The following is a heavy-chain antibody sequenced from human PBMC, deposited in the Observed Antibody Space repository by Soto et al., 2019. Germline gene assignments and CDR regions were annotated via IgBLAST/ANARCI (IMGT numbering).Heavy chain of an antibody. CDR1: GGSISSGGYY. D-gene: IGHD6-6*01. Sequence: QVQLQESGPGLVKPSQTLSLTCTVSGGSISSGGYYWSWIRQHPGKGLECIGYIYYSGSTYYNPSLKSRVTISVDTSKNQFSLKLSSVTAADTAVYYCARAFFYSSSSYYPHYYGMDVWGQGTTVTVSS. CDR3: ARAFFYSSSSYYPHYYGMDV. J-gene: IGHJ6*02. V-gene: IGHV4-31*03. CDR2: IYYSGST.